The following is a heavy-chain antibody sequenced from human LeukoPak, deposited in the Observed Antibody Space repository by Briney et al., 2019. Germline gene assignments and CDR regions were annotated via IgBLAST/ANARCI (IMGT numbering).Heavy chain of an antibody. CDR2: IYTSGST. Sequence: SETLSLTCTVSGGSISSYYWSWIRQPPGKGLEWIGRIYTSGSTNYNPSLKSRVTISVDTSKNQFSLKLSSVTAADTAVYYCAGNTIFGVVPDYWGQGTLVTVSS. D-gene: IGHD3-3*01. CDR1: GGSISSYY. CDR3: AGNTIFGVVPDY. J-gene: IGHJ4*02. V-gene: IGHV4-4*07.